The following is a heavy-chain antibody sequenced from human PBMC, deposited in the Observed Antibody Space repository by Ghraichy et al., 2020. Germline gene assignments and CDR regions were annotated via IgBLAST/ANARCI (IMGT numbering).Heavy chain of an antibody. D-gene: IGHD3-10*01. CDR1: GGSVNNNHW. CDR2: ISHSGST. V-gene: IGHV4-4*02. CDR3: ARARDGDFDY. Sequence: SETLSLTCVVSGGSVNNNHWWSWVRQAPYKGLEWIGEISHSGSTSYNPSLKSRVTMSVDKSKNQFSLKINSVTAADTAVYYCARARDGDFDYWGQGTLVTVSS. J-gene: IGHJ4*02.